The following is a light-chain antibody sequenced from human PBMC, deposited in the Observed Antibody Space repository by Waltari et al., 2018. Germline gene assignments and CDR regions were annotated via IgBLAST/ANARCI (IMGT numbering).Light chain of an antibody. Sequence: QSALTQPASVSGSPGQSITISCTGSSSAFGTYNLVSWYPQYPGNAPKVMIYEGSKRPSGVSSRFSASKSGNTASLTISVLQAEDEADYYCCSYALRSVVFGGGTKVTVL. CDR1: SSAFGTYNL. J-gene: IGLJ2*01. CDR2: EGS. V-gene: IGLV2-23*01. CDR3: CSYALRSVV.